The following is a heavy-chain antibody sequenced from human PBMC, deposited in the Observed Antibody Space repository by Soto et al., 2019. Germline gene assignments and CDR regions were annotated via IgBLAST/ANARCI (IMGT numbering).Heavy chain of an antibody. CDR2: ISDSGADT. CDR3: AKEEVGAAEY. J-gene: IGHJ4*02. CDR1: GFAFSNYA. V-gene: IGHV3-23*01. Sequence: EVQLLESGGGLVQPGESLRLSCAASGFAFSNYAMAWVRQAPGKGLEWLSAISDSGADTYYAGSVKGRFAISRDNSKNTLYLQMNSLRADDTAVYYCAKEEVGAAEYGGQGTLVTVSS. D-gene: IGHD1-26*01.